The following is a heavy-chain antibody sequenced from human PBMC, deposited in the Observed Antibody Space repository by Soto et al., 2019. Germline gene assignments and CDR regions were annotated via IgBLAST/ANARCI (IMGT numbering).Heavy chain of an antibody. CDR3: ASLRWLQSDFDY. CDR1: GGSISSYY. J-gene: IGHJ4*02. V-gene: IGHV4-59*08. Sequence: QVQLQESGPGLVKPSETLSLTCTVSGGSISSYYWSWIRQPPGKGLEWIGYIYYSGSTNYNPSLKRRVPISVDPSKNQFSLKLSSVTAADTAVYYCASLRWLQSDFDYWGQGTLVTVSS. CDR2: IYYSGST. D-gene: IGHD5-12*01.